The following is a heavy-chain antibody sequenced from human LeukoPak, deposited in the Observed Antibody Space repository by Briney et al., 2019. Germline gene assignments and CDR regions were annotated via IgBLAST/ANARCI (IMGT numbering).Heavy chain of an antibody. CDR2: ISGSSSHT. D-gene: IGHD6-13*01. J-gene: IGHJ4*02. CDR3: ARDQIGSW. V-gene: IGHV3-11*06. Sequence: GGPLRLFCEASGFTFSDYYMSWIRQAPGKGLEWISYISGSSSHTNYADSVKGRFTISRDNAKKSVYLQMDSLRAEDTAVYYCARDQIGSWWGQGTLVIVSS. CDR1: GFTFSDYY.